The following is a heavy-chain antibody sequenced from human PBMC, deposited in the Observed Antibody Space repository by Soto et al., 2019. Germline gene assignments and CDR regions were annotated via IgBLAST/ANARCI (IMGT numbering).Heavy chain of an antibody. D-gene: IGHD3-16*01. V-gene: IGHV3-74*01. Sequence: GGYLRLPCAASGLTLSHYWILLVRQAPGKGVVWVSRIKSDGRSTSYADSVKGRFTISRDNAKNTMYLQMNSLRAEDTAVYYCARSWGGELVSWGQGPLVTVSS. CDR3: ARSWGGELVS. CDR2: IKSDGRST. CDR1: GLTLSHYW. J-gene: IGHJ4*02.